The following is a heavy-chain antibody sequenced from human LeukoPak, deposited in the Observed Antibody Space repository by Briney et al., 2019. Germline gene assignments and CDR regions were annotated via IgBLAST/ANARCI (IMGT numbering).Heavy chain of an antibody. J-gene: IGHJ3*02. D-gene: IGHD2-21*02. V-gene: IGHV4-34*01. CDR1: GGSFSGYY. CDR2: INHSGST. Sequence: SETLSLTCAVYGGSFSGYYWSWIRQPPGKGLEWIGEINHSGSTNYNPSLKSRVTISVDTSKNQFSLKLSSVTAADTAVYYCARGQGGDQLRRDAFGIWGQGTMVTVSS. CDR3: ARGQGGDQLRRDAFGI.